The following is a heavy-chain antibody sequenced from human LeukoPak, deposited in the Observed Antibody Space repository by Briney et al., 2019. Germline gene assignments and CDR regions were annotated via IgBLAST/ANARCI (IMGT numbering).Heavy chain of an antibody. CDR3: ARDWASVDY. J-gene: IGHJ4*02. Sequence: GGSLRLSGAASGFTLSSYSMNWVRQAPGKGLEWVSSISSGSVYIYYAGSVKGRFTISRGDAKNSLYLQMNSLRAEDTAVYYCARDWASVDYWGQGTLVTVSS. D-gene: IGHD3-16*01. CDR2: ISSGSVYI. CDR1: GFTLSSYS. V-gene: IGHV3-21*01.